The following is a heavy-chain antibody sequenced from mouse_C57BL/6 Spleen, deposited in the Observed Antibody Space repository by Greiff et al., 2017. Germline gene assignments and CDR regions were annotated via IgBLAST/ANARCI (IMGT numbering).Heavy chain of an antibody. Sequence: QQSCKASGYTFTSYWMHWVKQRPIQGLEWIGNIDPSDSETHYNQKFKDKATLTVDKSSSTAYMQLSSLTSEDSAVDYCARSLTGKGFAYWGQGTLVTVSA. V-gene: IGHV1-52*01. CDR1: GYTFTSYW. J-gene: IGHJ3*01. CDR2: IDPSDSET. CDR3: ARSLTGKGFAY. D-gene: IGHD4-1*01.